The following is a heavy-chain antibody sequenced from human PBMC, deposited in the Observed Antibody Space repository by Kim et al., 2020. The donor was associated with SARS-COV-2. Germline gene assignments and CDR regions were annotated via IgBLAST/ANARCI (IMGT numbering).Heavy chain of an antibody. V-gene: IGHV3-74*01. D-gene: IGHD3-9*01. CDR1: GFTFSSYW. CDR2: INSDGSST. CDR3: ARDGALRYFDWAPSSYNWFDP. Sequence: GGSLRLSCAASGFTFSSYWMHWVRQAPGKGLVWVSRINSDGSSTSYADSVKGRFTISRDNAKNTLYLQMNSLRAEDTAVYYCARDGALRYFDWAPSSYNWFDPRGQGTLVTVSS. J-gene: IGHJ5*02.